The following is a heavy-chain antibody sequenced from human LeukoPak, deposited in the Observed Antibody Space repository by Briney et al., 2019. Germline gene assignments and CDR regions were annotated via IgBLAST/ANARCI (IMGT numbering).Heavy chain of an antibody. V-gene: IGHV1-2*02. D-gene: IGHD3-10*01. CDR1: GYTFTDSY. Sequence: ASVKVSCKPSGYTFTDSYIHWVRRAPGLGRQWMGWISPNNGDTKYAEDFQDRVTMTRDTSINTAYMELTGLTPDDTAVYYCVRSPIGASAYWGRGTLVTVSS. CDR3: VRSPIGASAY. CDR2: ISPNNGDT. J-gene: IGHJ4*02.